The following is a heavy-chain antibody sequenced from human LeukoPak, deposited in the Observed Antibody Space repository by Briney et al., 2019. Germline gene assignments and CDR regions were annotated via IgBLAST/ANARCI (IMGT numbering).Heavy chain of an antibody. V-gene: IGHV3-30*04. CDR2: ISYDGSNK. J-gene: IGHJ4*02. Sequence: GGSLRLSCAASGFTFSSYEMHWVRQAPGKGLEWVAVISYDGSNKYYADSVKGRFTISRDNSKNTLYLQMNSLRAEDTAVYYCARKNGLDYWGQGTLVTVSS. CDR3: ARKNGLDY. CDR1: GFTFSSYE.